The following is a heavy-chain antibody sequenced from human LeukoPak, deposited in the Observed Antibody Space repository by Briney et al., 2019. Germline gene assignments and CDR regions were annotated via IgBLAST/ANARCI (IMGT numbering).Heavy chain of an antibody. D-gene: IGHD1-26*01. Sequence: SETLSLTCTVSGGSISSYYWSWIRQPAGKGLEWIGRIYTSGSTNYNPSLKSRVTMSVDTSKNQFSLKLSSVTAADTAVYYCARVGSGLGPYYYYYMDVWGKGTTVTVSS. V-gene: IGHV4-4*07. CDR3: ARVGSGLGPYYYYYMDV. CDR2: IYTSGST. J-gene: IGHJ6*03. CDR1: GGSISSYY.